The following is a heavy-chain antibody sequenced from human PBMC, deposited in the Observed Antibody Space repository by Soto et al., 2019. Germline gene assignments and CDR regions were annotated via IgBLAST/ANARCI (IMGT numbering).Heavy chain of an antibody. D-gene: IGHD6-13*01. CDR2: ISGSGGST. CDR1: GFTFSSYA. CDR3: AKPPVVNYSSSFDP. Sequence: GGSLRLSCAASGFTFSSYAMSWVRQAPGKGLEWVSSISGSGGSTYYADSVKGRFTISRDNSKNTLYLQMTSLRAEDTAVYYWAKPPVVNYSSSFDPGGQETLVTFP. V-gene: IGHV3-23*01. J-gene: IGHJ5*02.